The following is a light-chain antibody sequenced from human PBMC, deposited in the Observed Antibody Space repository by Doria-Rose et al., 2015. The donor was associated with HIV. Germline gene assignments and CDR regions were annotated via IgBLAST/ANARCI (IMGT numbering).Light chain of an antibody. Sequence: TQSPGTLSLSPGERATLSCRASQRVKSSYLAWYQQKPGQAPRLLIYDASTRATGIPDRFSGSGSGTDFTLTISRLEPEHVAVYYCQQYGTSRGTFGQGTRLEIK. V-gene: IGKV3-20*01. J-gene: IGKJ5*01. CDR1: QRVKSSY. CDR3: QQYGTSRGT. CDR2: DAS.